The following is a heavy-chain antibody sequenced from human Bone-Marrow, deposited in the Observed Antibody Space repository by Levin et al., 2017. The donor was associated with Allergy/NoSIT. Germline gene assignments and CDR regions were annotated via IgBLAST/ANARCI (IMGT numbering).Heavy chain of an antibody. J-gene: IGHJ5*02. CDR2: IKLDSTEK. V-gene: IGHV3-7*01. CDR3: ARGGDAYCGADCFRLDR. Sequence: GGSLRLSCAASGFSFSIYWMTWVRQAPGKGLEWVATIKLDSTEKYYVESVRGRFTISRDNAKNSLYLQMNSLSADDTAVYYCARGGDAYCGADCFRLDRWGQGTLVTVSS. D-gene: IGHD2-21*02. CDR1: GFSFSIYW.